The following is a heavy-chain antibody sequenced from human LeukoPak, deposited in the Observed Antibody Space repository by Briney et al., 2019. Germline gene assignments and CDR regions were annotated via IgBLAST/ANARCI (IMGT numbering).Heavy chain of an antibody. CDR2: VSGSGDST. Sequence: QPGGSLRLSCAASGFTFSNCSMSWVRQAPGKGLEWVSGVSGSGDSTYYADSVKGRFTISRDNSNNTLFLLMNSLRAEDTAVYYCAKYISSGSCGQGTLVTVSS. CDR3: AKYISSGS. J-gene: IGHJ5*02. V-gene: IGHV3-23*01. CDR1: GFTFSNCS. D-gene: IGHD6-19*01.